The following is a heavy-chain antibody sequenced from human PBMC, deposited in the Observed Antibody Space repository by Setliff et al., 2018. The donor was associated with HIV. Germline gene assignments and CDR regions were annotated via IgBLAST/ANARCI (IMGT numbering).Heavy chain of an antibody. CDR2: TNAGNGNT. D-gene: IGHD2-2*01. Sequence: ASVKVSCKASGYSFTSYTIHWVRQAPGQRLEWMGWTNAGNGNTKYSQKFRGRVTFTRDTSASTAYMELSGLGFEDTAVYYCARLSSAAMWGGGAFNIWGQGTMVTVSS. V-gene: IGHV1-3*01. CDR3: ARLSSAAMWGGGAFNI. CDR1: GYSFTSYT. J-gene: IGHJ3*02.